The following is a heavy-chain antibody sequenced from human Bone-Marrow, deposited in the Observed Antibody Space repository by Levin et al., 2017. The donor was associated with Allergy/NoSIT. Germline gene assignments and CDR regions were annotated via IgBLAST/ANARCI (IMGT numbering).Heavy chain of an antibody. V-gene: IGHV4-61*01. CDR2: FYYSGTT. D-gene: IGHD4-17*01. CDR1: GASVSSAYYY. J-gene: IGHJ3*02. Sequence: ASQTLSLTCTVSGASVSSAYYYWSWVRQPPGKGLEWIGYFYYSGTTNYNPSLKSRVTISVDTSKNQFSLKLTSVTAADTAVYYCARDTATGYGDYPCVFDIWGQGTMVTVSS. CDR3: ARDTATGYGDYPCVFDI.